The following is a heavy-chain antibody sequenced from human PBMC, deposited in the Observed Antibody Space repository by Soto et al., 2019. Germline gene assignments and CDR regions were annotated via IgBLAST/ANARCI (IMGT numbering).Heavy chain of an antibody. J-gene: IGHJ3*02. CDR3: ARVRLLAYRGGDCSLGAFDI. CDR2: IIPIFGTA. V-gene: IGHV1-69*01. Sequence: QVQLVQSGAEVKKPGSSVKVSCKASGGTFSSYAISWERQAPGQGLEWMGWIIPIFGTANYAQKFQGRVTITADESTGTAYMELSSLRSEDTAVYYCARVRLLAYRGGDCSLGAFDIWGQGTMVTVSS. D-gene: IGHD2-21*02. CDR1: GGTFSSYA.